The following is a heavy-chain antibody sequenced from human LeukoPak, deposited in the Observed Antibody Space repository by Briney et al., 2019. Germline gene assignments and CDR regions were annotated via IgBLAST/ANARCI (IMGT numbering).Heavy chain of an antibody. CDR3: AISAYYYDTSGYYSVSYDY. J-gene: IGHJ4*02. CDR2: ISGSGGST. V-gene: IGHV3-23*01. Sequence: GGSLRLSGAASGFTFSSYAMSWVRQAPGKGLEWVSAISGSGGSTYYADSVKGRFTISRDNSKNTLYLQMNSLRAEDTAVYYCAISAYYYDTSGYYSVSYDYWGQGTLVTVS. CDR1: GFTFSSYA. D-gene: IGHD3-22*01.